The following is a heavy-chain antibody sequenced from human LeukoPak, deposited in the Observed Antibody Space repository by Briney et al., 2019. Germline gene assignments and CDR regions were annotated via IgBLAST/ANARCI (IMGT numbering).Heavy chain of an antibody. CDR1: GFTVNTND. J-gene: IGHJ5*02. D-gene: IGHD1-26*01. V-gene: IGHV3-66*01. CDR2: IDSGGRT. Sequence: PGGSLRLSCAASGFTVNTNDMSWVRQAPGKGLEWVSVIDSGGRTFYADSVKGRFTISRDNSKNTLDLQMNSLRVEDTAVYYCAEEEARWEWFDPWGQGTLVTVSS. CDR3: AEEEARWEWFDP.